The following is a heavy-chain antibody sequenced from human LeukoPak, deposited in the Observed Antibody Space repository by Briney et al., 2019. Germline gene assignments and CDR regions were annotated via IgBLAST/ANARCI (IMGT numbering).Heavy chain of an antibody. CDR1: GITLSNFG. D-gene: IGHD3-10*01. CDR2: TSDSGGST. J-gene: IGHJ4*02. CDR3: AKGLGGVWFGESDY. V-gene: IGHV3-23*01. Sequence: HAGGSLRLSCAVSGITLSNFGMSWVRQAPGKGREWVAGTSDSGGSTKYADCVKGRFTISRDNSKNTLYLQMNSLTAEDTAVYYCAKGLGGVWFGESDYWGQGTLVTVSS.